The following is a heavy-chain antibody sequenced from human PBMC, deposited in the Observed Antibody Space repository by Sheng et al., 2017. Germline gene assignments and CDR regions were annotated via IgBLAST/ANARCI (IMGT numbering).Heavy chain of an antibody. V-gene: IGHV4-34*01. CDR3: ARVSPPSSSDY. CDR1: GGSFSGYY. J-gene: IGHJ4*02. CDR2: INHSGST. D-gene: IGHD6-6*01. Sequence: QVQLQQWGAGLLKPSETLSLTCAVYGGSFSGYYWSWIRQPPGKGLEWIGEINHSGSTNYNPSLKSRVTISVDTSKNQFSLKLSSVTAADTAVYYCARVSPPSSSDYWGQGTLVTVSS.